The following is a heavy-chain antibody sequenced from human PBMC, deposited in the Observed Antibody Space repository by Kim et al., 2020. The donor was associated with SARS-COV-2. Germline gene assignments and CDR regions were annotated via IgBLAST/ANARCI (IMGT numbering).Heavy chain of an antibody. CDR3: ARQGGLWSSGSYVDY. J-gene: IGHJ4*02. D-gene: IGHD3-10*01. Sequence: ADAVKGRFTISGDNSKNTLYLQMNSLGDEDTAVYYCARQGGLWSSGSYVDYWGQGTLVTVSS. V-gene: IGHV3-30*03.